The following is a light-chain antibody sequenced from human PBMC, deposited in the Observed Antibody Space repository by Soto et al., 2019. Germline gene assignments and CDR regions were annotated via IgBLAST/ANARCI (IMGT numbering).Light chain of an antibody. CDR3: QQSHSTPWT. V-gene: IGKV1-39*01. Sequence: DIQMTQSPSSLSASVGDRVTITCRASQTITTYLNWYQQKRGKAPQLLIYGASTLQSGVPSRFTGRGSGTDFTLTISSLQPEDFATYHCQQSHSTPWTFGQGTKVDIK. CDR1: QTITTY. J-gene: IGKJ1*01. CDR2: GAS.